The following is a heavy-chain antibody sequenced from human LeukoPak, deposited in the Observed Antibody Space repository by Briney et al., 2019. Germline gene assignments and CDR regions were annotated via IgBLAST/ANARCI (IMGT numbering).Heavy chain of an antibody. D-gene: IGHD3-16*01. V-gene: IGHV3-23*01. J-gene: IGHJ4*02. Sequence: GGSLRLSCAASGFTFSTYAMSWVRQAPGKGLEWVSGISGSGDSTNYADSVKGRFTISRDNSKNTQYLQMNSLRAEDTAVYYCARGSYNPFDYWGQGTLVAVSS. CDR2: ISGSGDST. CDR3: ARGSYNPFDY. CDR1: GFTFSTYA.